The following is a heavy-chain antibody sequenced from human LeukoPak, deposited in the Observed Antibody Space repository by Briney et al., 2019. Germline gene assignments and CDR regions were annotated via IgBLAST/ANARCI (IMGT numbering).Heavy chain of an antibody. Sequence: GASVKVSCKASGYTFTSYDINWVRQATGQGLEWMGWMNPNSGNTGYAQKFQGRVTMTRNTSISTAYMELSSLRSEDTAVYYCARIYSSGWDYYFDYWGQGTLVTVSS. J-gene: IGHJ4*02. D-gene: IGHD6-19*01. CDR3: ARIYSSGWDYYFDY. V-gene: IGHV1-8*01. CDR2: MNPNSGNT. CDR1: GYTFTSYD.